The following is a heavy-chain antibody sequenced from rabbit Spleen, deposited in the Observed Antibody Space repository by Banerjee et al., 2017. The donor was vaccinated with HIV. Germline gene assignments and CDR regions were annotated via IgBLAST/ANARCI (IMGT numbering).Heavy chain of an antibody. V-gene: IGHV1S47*01. J-gene: IGHJ4*01. Sequence: QEQLEESGGDLVKPEGSLTLTCKVSGFDFSTDAMCWVRQAPGKGPEWIACIYNGDGSTYYPNWVNGRFTISSDNAQNTVDLQMNSLTAADTATYFCAREDVGGSISLWGPGTLVTVS. CDR2: IYNGDGST. CDR3: AREDVGGSISL. CDR1: GFDFSTDA. D-gene: IGHD1-1*01.